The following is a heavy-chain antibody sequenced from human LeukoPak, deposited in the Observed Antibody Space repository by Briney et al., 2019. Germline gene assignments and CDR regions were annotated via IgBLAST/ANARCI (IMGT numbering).Heavy chain of an antibody. CDR2: IWGNGYTT. D-gene: IGHD5-12*01. J-gene: IGHJ4*02. CDR3: AKDREPDDGYDIDS. Sequence: QPGGSLRLSCAASGLSFRSYGMHWVRQAPGKGLEWVSVIWGNGYTTYYADSVKGRFTISRDNSKNTVYLQMDSLRAEDTAIYYCAKDREPDDGYDIDSWGQGTLVTVSS. CDR1: GLSFRSYG. V-gene: IGHV3-23*01.